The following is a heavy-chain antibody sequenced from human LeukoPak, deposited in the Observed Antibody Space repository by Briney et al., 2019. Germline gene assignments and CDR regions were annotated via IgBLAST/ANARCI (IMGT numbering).Heavy chain of an antibody. D-gene: IGHD3-10*01. J-gene: IGHJ6*02. CDR2: IYPGDSDT. CDR1: GYIFTSYW. Sequence: GESLKISCKGSGYIFTSYWIDWVRQMPGKGLEWMESIYPGDSDTRYSPSFEGQVTISADKSSSTAYLQWSSLKASDTAMYFCARRGSNYGMDVWGQGTTVTVSS. V-gene: IGHV5-51*01. CDR3: ARRGSNYGMDV.